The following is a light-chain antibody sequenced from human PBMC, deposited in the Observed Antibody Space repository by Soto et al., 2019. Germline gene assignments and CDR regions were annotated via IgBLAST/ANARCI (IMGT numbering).Light chain of an antibody. CDR3: MQALQTPLFT. CDR2: LGS. Sequence: DIVMTQSPLSLPVTPGEPASISCRSSQSLLHSNGYNYLDWYLQKPGQSPQLLSYLGSNRASGVPDRFSGSGVGTDFTLKSSRVEAEDVGVYYCMQALQTPLFTFGPGTKVDIK. V-gene: IGKV2-28*01. J-gene: IGKJ3*01. CDR1: QSLLHSNGYNY.